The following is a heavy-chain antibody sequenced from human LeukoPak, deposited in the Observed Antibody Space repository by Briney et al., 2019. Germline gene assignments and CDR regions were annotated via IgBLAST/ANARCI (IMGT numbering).Heavy chain of an antibody. V-gene: IGHV4-61*08. D-gene: IGHD3-10*01. CDR2: IYYSVST. CDR3: ARGGRGRNWFDP. CDR1: GDSVARGGDY. J-gene: IGHJ5*02. Sequence: SETLSLTCTVSGDSVARGGDYWNWIRQRQGKGLEWIGYIYYSVSTNYHHSLKSRVTISVDTSENQFSLKLTSVTAADTAVYYCARGGRGRNWFDPWGQGTLVTVSS.